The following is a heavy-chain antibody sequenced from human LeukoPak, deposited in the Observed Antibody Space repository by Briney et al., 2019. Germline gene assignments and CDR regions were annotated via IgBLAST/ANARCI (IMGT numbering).Heavy chain of an antibody. J-gene: IGHJ4*02. D-gene: IGHD3-16*01. CDR2: INNSGST. CDR3: ARGRYGPRLGN. Sequence: SETLSLTCAVYGASFSDSYWSWIRQSPEKGLERIGEINNSGSTSYNPSLNSRVIMSVDRSKNQFSLRLTSVTAADTAVYYCARGRYGPRLGNWGQGTLVTVSS. CDR1: GASFSDSY. V-gene: IGHV4-34*01.